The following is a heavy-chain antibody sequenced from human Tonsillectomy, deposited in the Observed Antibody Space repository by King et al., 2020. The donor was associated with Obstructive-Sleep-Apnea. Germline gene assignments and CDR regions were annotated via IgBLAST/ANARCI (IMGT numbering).Heavy chain of an antibody. CDR3: AKDHSGSYFDAFDI. CDR2: ISYDGSNK. V-gene: IGHV3-30*18. Sequence: VQLVESGGGVVQPGRSLRLSCAASGFTFSSYGMHWVRQAPGKGLEWGAVISYDGSNKYYADSVKGRFTISRDNSKNTLYLQMNSLRAEDTAVYYCAKDHSGSYFDAFDIWGQGTMVTVSS. CDR1: GFTFSSYG. J-gene: IGHJ3*02. D-gene: IGHD1-26*01.